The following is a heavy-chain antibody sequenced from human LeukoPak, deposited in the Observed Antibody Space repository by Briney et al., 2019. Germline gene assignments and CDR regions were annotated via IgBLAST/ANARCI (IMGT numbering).Heavy chain of an antibody. CDR3: ARHPRRPYSYGYRQYYFDY. J-gene: IGHJ4*02. D-gene: IGHD5-18*01. Sequence: SETLSLTCTVSGGSISSSNSYWGWIRQPPGKGLEWIGTIYYSGSTYYNPSLKSRVTISVDTSKNQFSLKLSSVTAADTAVYYCARHPRRPYSYGYRQYYFDYWGQGTLVTVSS. CDR2: IYYSGST. CDR1: GGSISSSNSY. V-gene: IGHV4-39*01.